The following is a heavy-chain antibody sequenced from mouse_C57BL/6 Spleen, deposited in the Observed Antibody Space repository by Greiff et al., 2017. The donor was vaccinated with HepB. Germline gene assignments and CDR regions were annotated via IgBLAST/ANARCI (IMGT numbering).Heavy chain of an antibody. D-gene: IGHD2-4*01. J-gene: IGHJ4*01. Sequence: VQLQQSGAELVKPGASVKLSCKASGYTFTSYWMHWVKQRPGRGLEWIGRIDPNSGGTKYNEKFKSKATLTVDKPSSTAYMQLSSLTSEDSAVYYCARSLYDYDGRFYAMDYWGQGTSVTVSS. CDR3: ARSLYDYDGRFYAMDY. CDR1: GYTFTSYW. V-gene: IGHV1-72*01. CDR2: IDPNSGGT.